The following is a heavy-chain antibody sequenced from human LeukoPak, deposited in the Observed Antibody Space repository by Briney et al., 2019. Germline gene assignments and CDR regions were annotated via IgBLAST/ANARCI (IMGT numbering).Heavy chain of an antibody. CDR1: GFTFSSYA. D-gene: IGHD1-26*01. Sequence: QSGGSLRLSCAASGFTFSSYAMHWVRQAPGKGLEWVAVISYDGSNKYYADSVKGRFTISRDNSKNTLYLQMNSLRAEDTAVYYCARDSGGYGEYWGQGTLATVSS. CDR2: ISYDGSNK. CDR3: ARDSGGYGEY. J-gene: IGHJ4*02. V-gene: IGHV3-30*04.